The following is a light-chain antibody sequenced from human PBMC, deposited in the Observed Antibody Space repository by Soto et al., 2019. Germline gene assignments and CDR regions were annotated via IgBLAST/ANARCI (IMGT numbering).Light chain of an antibody. V-gene: IGKV3-15*01. CDR3: QQCNDWPHT. J-gene: IGKJ2*01. Sequence: EIVMTQSPATLSVSPGERAKLSCRASQSVSTNLAWYQQKPGQAPRLLIYGASTRATGIPARFSGRGSGTEFTLTISSLQSEDCAVYYCQQCNDWPHTFGQGTKLEIK. CDR2: GAS. CDR1: QSVSTN.